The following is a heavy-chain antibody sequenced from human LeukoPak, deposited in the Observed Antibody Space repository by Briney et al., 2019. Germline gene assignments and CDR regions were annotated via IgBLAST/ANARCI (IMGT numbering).Heavy chain of an antibody. D-gene: IGHD2-8*01. Sequence: GGSLRLSCAASGFTFSRYWMSWVRQAPGKGLEGVANINEDGGEKFHVDSVKGRFTISRDNAKKSLYLQMNSLRAEDTAVYFCARVLGCTNGVCHDAFDIWGQGTLVTVSS. CDR2: INEDGGEK. CDR3: ARVLGCTNGVCHDAFDI. J-gene: IGHJ3*02. V-gene: IGHV3-7*01. CDR1: GFTFSRYW.